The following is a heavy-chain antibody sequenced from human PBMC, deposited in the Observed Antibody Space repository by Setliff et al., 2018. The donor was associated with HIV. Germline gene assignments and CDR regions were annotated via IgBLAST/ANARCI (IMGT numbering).Heavy chain of an antibody. V-gene: IGHV4-34*01. CDR2: INHFGST. CDR1: GGSFSDYF. D-gene: IGHD3-16*01. Sequence: SETLSLTCAVYGGSFSDYFWTWIRQPPGKGLEWIGDINHFGSTNCNPPLKSRVTISVDTSKNQFSLKVNSMTAADTAVYYCARGLPVRLDFMSTHMDVWGKGTPVTVSS. J-gene: IGHJ6*03. CDR3: ARGLPVRLDFMSTHMDV.